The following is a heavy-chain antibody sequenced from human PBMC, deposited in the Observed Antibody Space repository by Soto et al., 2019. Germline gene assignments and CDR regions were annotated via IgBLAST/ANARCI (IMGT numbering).Heavy chain of an antibody. CDR3: AREGYYDSSGRYYFDY. V-gene: IGHV4-34*01. CDR2: INHSGST. D-gene: IGHD3-22*01. CDR1: GGSFSGYY. J-gene: IGHJ4*02. Sequence: PLETLSLTCAVYGGSFSGYYWSWIRQPPGKGLEWIGEINHSGSTNYNPSLKSRVTISVDTSKNQFSLKLSSVTAADTAVYYCAREGYYDSSGRYYFDYWGQGTLVTVSS.